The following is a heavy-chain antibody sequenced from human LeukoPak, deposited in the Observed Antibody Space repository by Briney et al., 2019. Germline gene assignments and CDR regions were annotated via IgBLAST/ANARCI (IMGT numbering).Heavy chain of an antibody. CDR3: ARRLQAYSSSWGDLQH. V-gene: IGHV1-2*02. D-gene: IGHD6-13*01. J-gene: IGHJ1*01. Sequence: ASVKVSCKASGYSFTAYYMHWVRQAPGQGLEWMGWINPNSGGTNYAQNFQGRVTMTRDTSISTAYMELSRLTSDDTAVYYCARRLQAYSSSWGDLQHWGQGTLVTVSS. CDR1: GYSFTAYY. CDR2: INPNSGGT.